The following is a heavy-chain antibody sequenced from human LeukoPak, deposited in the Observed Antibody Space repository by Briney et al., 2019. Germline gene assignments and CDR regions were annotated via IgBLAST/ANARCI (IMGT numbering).Heavy chain of an antibody. J-gene: IGHJ4*02. CDR1: GGSISTNSYY. D-gene: IGHD1/OR15-1a*01. CDR3: ARGHLSSTRNYYLDF. V-gene: IGHV4-39*07. CDR2: IYYTGIT. Sequence: PSETLSLTCTVSGGSISTNSYYWGWIRQTPGKGLEWVGSIYYTGITYHNPSLKSRVSISVDTSKNRFSLKLSAVTAADTAVYFCARGHLSSTRNYYLDFWGQGTLATVSS.